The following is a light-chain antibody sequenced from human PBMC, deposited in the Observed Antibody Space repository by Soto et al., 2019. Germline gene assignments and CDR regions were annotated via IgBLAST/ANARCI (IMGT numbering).Light chain of an antibody. CDR3: SSYTSSSSYV. CDR1: SSDIGGFYH. V-gene: IGLV2-14*03. Sequence: QSALTQPASVSDSPGQSITISCIGTSSDIGGFYHVSWHQQHPGKAPKLIIYDVSNRPSGVSNRFSGSKTGNTASPIISGLQAEDEADYYCSSYTSSSSYVFGSGTKVTVL. J-gene: IGLJ1*01. CDR2: DVS.